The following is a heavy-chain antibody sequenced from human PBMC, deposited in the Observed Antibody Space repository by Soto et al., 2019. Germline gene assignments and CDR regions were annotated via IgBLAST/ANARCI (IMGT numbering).Heavy chain of an antibody. CDR1: GFTFTNYA. J-gene: IGHJ6*02. CDR2: ISYDGSDQ. V-gene: IGHV3-30*18. CDR3: AKEAATTPYSYYYFAMDV. Sequence: QVQLVASGGGVVQPGRSLRLSCAASGFTFTNYAIHWVRQAPGKGLEWVAVISYDGSDQYYIDSVKGRFTASRDNFKYTLFLQMNSLRAEDTAVYYCAKEAATTPYSYYYFAMDVWGQGTTVTVS. D-gene: IGHD1-1*01.